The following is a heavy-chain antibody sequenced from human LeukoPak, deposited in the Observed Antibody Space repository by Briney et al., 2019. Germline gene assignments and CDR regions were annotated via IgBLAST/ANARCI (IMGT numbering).Heavy chain of an antibody. V-gene: IGHV3-21*01. D-gene: IGHD4-17*01. CDR1: GFTFSTYS. CDR3: VRDLNTVTTAYLQH. CDR2: ISSSSRHR. Sequence: GGSLRLSCVASGFTFSTYSMNWVRQAPGKGLEWVSSISSSSRHRYYADSVKGRFTISRDDAKNSVYLQMNSLRAEETAVYYCVRDLNTVTTAYLQHWGQGTLVTVSS. J-gene: IGHJ1*01.